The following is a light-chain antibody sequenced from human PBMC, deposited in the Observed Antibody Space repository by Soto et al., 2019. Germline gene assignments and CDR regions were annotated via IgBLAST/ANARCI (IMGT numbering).Light chain of an antibody. V-gene: IGKV3-15*01. CDR3: QQYNNWPPLT. Sequence: EIVMTQSPATLSVSPGERATLSCRASQIVSSNLAWYQQKPGQAPRLLIYGASTRATGIPARFSGSGSGTDFTLTISSLQSEDFAVYYCQQYNNWPPLTFGQGTKVEIK. J-gene: IGKJ1*01. CDR1: QIVSSN. CDR2: GAS.